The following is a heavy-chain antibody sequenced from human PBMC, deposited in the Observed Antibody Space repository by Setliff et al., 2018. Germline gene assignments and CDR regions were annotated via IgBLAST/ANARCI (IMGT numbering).Heavy chain of an antibody. V-gene: IGHV1-69*05. D-gene: IGHD6-6*01. CDR2: IIPIFGTA. Sequence: SVKVSCKASGGTFKNYGISWVRQAPGQGLEWMGGIIPIFGTANYAQKFQGRLTVTTDESTHTAYMELSSLSSEDTAVYYCARVFGSRSSPFNYYYYMDVWGKGTTVT. J-gene: IGHJ6*03. CDR3: ARVFGSRSSPFNYYYYMDV. CDR1: GGTFKNYG.